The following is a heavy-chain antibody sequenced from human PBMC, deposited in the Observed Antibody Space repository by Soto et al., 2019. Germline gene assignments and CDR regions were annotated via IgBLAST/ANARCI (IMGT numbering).Heavy chain of an antibody. CDR2: INYDGYS. J-gene: IGHJ6*02. D-gene: IGHD3-10*01. Sequence: QVQLQESGPGLVKPSETLSLTCTVSGGSITNYYCSWFRQPPGKGLEWIGYINYDGYSAYNLSLKRRVTLSMDGSKTQFSLMRKSVTATDTAVYYCARHGFGPLHGLVDVWGPGTTVIVSS. CDR1: GGSITNYY. V-gene: IGHV4-59*08. CDR3: ARHGFGPLHGLVDV.